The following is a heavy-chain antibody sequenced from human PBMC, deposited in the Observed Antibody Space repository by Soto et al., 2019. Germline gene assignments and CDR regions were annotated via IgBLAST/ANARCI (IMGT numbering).Heavy chain of an antibody. CDR1: GGTFSSYA. Sequence: SVKGSCKASGGTFSSYAISWVRQAPGQGLEWMGGIIPIFGTANYAQKFQGRVTITADESTSTAYMELSSLRSEDTAVYYCAPSRLRSGYYYYFDYWGQGTLVTVSS. J-gene: IGHJ4*02. CDR3: APSRLRSGYYYYFDY. V-gene: IGHV1-69*13. CDR2: IIPIFGTA. D-gene: IGHD3-22*01.